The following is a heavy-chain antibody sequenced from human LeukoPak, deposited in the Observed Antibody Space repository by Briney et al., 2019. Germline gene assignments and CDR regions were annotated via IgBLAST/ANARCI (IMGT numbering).Heavy chain of an antibody. D-gene: IGHD1-1*01. J-gene: IGHJ4*02. CDR2: IYSSGST. CDR1: GGSISSYY. V-gene: IGHV4-59*12. Sequence: SETLSLTCTVSGGSISSYYWSWIRQPPGKGLEWIGYIYSSGSTNYNLSLKSRVTISVDKSKNQFSLKLSSVTAADTAVYYCARVAQAGGTDYWGQGTLVTVSS. CDR3: ARVAQAGGTDY.